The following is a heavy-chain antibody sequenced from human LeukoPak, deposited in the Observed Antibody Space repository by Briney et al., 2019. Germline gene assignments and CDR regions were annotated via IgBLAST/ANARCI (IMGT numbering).Heavy chain of an antibody. CDR1: GFAFSSYS. V-gene: IGHV3-48*01. J-gene: IGHJ4*02. D-gene: IGHD3-10*01. CDR3: ARDFPHGSGSYYRAPYYFDY. CDR2: ISSSSSTI. Sequence: GGSLRLSCAASGFAFSSYSVTWVRQAPGKGLEWVSYISSSSSTIYYADSVKGRFTISRDNAKNSLYLQMNSLRAEDTAVYYCARDFPHGSGSYYRAPYYFDYWGQGTLVTVSS.